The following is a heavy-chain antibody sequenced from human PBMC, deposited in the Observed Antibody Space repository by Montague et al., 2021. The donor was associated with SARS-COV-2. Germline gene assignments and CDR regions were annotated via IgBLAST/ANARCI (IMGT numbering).Heavy chain of an antibody. CDR2: ITSSGSTI. D-gene: IGHD3-9*01. CDR3: ARDLRDYDILTGYL. J-gene: IGHJ4*02. CDR1: GFTFSSYE. Sequence: LRLSFAASGFTFSSYEMNWVRQAPGKGLEWVSYITSSGSTIYYADSVKGRFTISRDNAKNSLFLQMNSLRAEDTAVYYCARDLRDYDILTGYLWGQGTLVTVSS. V-gene: IGHV3-48*03.